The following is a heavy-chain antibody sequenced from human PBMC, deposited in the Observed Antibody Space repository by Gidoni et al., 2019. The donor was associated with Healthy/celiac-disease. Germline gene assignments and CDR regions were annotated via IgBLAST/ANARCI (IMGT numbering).Heavy chain of an antibody. D-gene: IGHD5-12*01. CDR3: ARKRRWLHSWYFDL. CDR1: GFTFSSYD. J-gene: IGHJ2*01. Sequence: EVQLVESGGGLVQPGGSLRLSCAASGFTFSSYDMHWVRQATGKGLEWVSAIGTAGDTYYPGSVKGRFTISRENAKNSLYLQMNSLRAGDTAVYYCARKRRWLHSWYFDLWGRGTLVTVSS. CDR2: IGTAGDT. V-gene: IGHV3-13*01.